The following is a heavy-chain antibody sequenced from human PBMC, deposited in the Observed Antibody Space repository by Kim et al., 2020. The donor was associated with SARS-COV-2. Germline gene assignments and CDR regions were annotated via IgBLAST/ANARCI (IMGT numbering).Heavy chain of an antibody. CDR1: GYTLTELS. Sequence: ASVKVSCKVSGYTLTELSMHWVRQAPGKGLEWMGGFDPEDGETIYAQKFQGRVTMTEDTSTDTAYMELSSLRSEDTAVYYCATDPRKYYYDSPGQVWGQGTLVTVSS. V-gene: IGHV1-24*01. CDR3: ATDPRKYYYDSPGQV. D-gene: IGHD3-22*01. J-gene: IGHJ4*02. CDR2: FDPEDGET.